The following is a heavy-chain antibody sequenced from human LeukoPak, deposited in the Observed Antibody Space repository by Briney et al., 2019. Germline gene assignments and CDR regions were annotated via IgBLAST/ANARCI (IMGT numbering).Heavy chain of an antibody. Sequence: PGGSLRLSCAASGFTFSSYWMSWVRQAPGKGLEWVANIKQDGSEKYYVDSVKGRFTISRDNAKNSLYLQMNSLRAEDTAVYYCAREDIVATILSRSHYGMDVWGQGTTVTVSS. CDR3: AREDIVATILSRSHYGMDV. CDR2: IKQDGSEK. J-gene: IGHJ6*02. V-gene: IGHV3-7*01. CDR1: GFTFSSYW. D-gene: IGHD5-12*01.